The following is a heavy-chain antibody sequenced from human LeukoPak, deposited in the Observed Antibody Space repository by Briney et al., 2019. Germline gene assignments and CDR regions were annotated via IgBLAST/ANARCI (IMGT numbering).Heavy chain of an antibody. CDR3: ASTIFGVVITPTGWFDP. CDR1: GGSISSSSYY. J-gene: IGHJ5*02. Sequence: PSGTLSLTCTVSGGSISSSSYYWGWIRQPPGKGLEWIGSIYYSGSTYYNPSLKSRVTISVDTSKNQFSLKLSSVTAADTAVYYCASTIFGVVITPTGWFDPWGQGTLVTVSS. D-gene: IGHD3-3*01. CDR2: IYYSGST. V-gene: IGHV4-39*01.